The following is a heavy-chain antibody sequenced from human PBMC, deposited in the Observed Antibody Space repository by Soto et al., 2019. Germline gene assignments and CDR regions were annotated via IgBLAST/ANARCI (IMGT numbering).Heavy chain of an antibody. Sequence: VGSLRLSCEASGFIFNGYGMHWVRQAPGKGLDWVAVISFDGNNKYYAQSVKGRFTISRDNSKNTLFLHMDSLRREDTAVYHCVKGDLDTAVVNSPDAFDFWGQGTMVTVSS. J-gene: IGHJ3*01. CDR2: ISFDGNNK. CDR1: GFIFNGYG. V-gene: IGHV3-30*18. D-gene: IGHD5-18*01. CDR3: VKGDLDTAVVNSPDAFDF.